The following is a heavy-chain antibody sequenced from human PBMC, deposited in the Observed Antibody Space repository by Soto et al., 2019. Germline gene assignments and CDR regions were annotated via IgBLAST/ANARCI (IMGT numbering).Heavy chain of an antibody. CDR3: TRDPLIAVAAYDAFDI. J-gene: IGHJ3*02. CDR1: GFMFSSYG. V-gene: IGHV3-33*01. CDR2: IWYDGSNK. D-gene: IGHD6-19*01. Sequence: PGGSLRLSCAASGFMFSSYGMHWVRQAPGKGLEWVAVIWYDGSNKYYADSVKGRYTISRDDSKNTVYLQMNSLGAEDTAVYYCTRDPLIAVAAYDAFDIWGQGTSVTVSS.